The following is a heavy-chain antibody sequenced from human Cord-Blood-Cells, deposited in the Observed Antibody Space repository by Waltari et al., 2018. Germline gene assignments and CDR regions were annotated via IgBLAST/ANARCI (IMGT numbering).Heavy chain of an antibody. CDR2: ISAYKGNP. V-gene: IGHV1-18*01. Sequence: QVQLVQSGAEVKKPGATVKVSCKASVYTFTSYSISWVRQTPGQGIEWMGWISAYKGNPNYAQKLQGRVTMTTDTSTSTAYLELRSLRSDDTAVYYCARGAAAGSYYYYGMDVWGQGTTVTVSS. J-gene: IGHJ6*02. CDR3: ARGAAAGSYYYYGMDV. CDR1: VYTFTSYS. D-gene: IGHD6-13*01.